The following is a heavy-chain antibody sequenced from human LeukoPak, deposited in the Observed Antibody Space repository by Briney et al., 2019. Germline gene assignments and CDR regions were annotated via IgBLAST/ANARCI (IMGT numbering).Heavy chain of an antibody. Sequence: GASVKVSCKASGFTFTSSAVQWVRQARGQRLEWIGWIVVGSGNTNYAQKFQERVTITRDMSTSTAYMELSSLRSEDTAVYYCATWNYGSGSYYRYNWFDPWGQGTLVTVSS. V-gene: IGHV1-58*01. CDR3: ATWNYGSGSYYRYNWFDP. CDR2: IVVGSGNT. D-gene: IGHD3-10*01. CDR1: GFTFTSSA. J-gene: IGHJ5*02.